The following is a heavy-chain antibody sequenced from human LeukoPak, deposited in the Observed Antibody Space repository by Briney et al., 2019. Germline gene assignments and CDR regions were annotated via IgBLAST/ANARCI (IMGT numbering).Heavy chain of an antibody. V-gene: IGHV3-74*01. CDR1: GFTSSSCW. CDR3: ARRAGAYSHPYDY. J-gene: IGHJ4*02. CDR2: IDHDGINT. Sequence: GGSLRLSCAASGFTSSSCWMHWVRQAPGKGLVWVSRIDHDGINTYYADSVKGRFTISRDNSKNTLYLQMNSLRAEDTAVYYCARRAGAYSHPYDYWGQGTLVTVSS. D-gene: IGHD4/OR15-4a*01.